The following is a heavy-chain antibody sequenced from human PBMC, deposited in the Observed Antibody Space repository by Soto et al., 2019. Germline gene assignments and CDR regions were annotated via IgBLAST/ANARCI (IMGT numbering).Heavy chain of an antibody. V-gene: IGHV4-34*01. J-gene: IGHJ6*02. Sequence: SETLSLTCAVYGGSFSGYYWNWIRQPPGKGLEWIGEINHSGSTNYNPSLKSRVTISLDTSKNQFSLKLSSVTAADTAVYYCARPFSYYGSGSIFYGMDVWGQGTTVTAP. CDR1: GGSFSGYY. CDR2: INHSGST. D-gene: IGHD3-10*01. CDR3: ARPFSYYGSGSIFYGMDV.